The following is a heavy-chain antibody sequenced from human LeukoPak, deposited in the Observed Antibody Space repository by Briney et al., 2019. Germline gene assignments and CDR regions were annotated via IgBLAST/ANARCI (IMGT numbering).Heavy chain of an antibody. CDR3: ARGEGPKSYFDY. CDR2: INHSGST. CDR1: GGSFSGYY. J-gene: IGHJ4*02. V-gene: IGHV4-34*01. Sequence: SETLSLTCAVYGGSFSGYYWSWIRQPPGKGLEWIGEINHSGSTNYSPSLKSRVTISVDTSKNQFSPKLSSVTAADTAVYYCARGEGPKSYFDYWGQGTLVTVSS.